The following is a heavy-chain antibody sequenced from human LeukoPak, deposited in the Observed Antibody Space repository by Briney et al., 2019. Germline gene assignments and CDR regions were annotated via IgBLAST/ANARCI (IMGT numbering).Heavy chain of an antibody. D-gene: IGHD6-19*01. CDR1: GFSFGTYG. CDR3: ARGPSGWYYFDD. V-gene: IGHV3-20*04. CDR2: INWNGAST. Sequence: GGSLRLSCAASGFSFGTYGMSWVRQVPGKGLEWVSEINWNGASTVYADSVKGRFTISRDNAKNSLYLQMNSLRAEDTALYYCARGPSGWYYFDDWGQGTLVTVSS. J-gene: IGHJ4*02.